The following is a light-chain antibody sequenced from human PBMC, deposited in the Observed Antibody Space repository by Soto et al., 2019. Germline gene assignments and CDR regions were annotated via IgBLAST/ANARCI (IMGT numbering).Light chain of an antibody. Sequence: EIVMTQSPATLPVSPGERATLSCRASQSVTSNLAWYQQKPGQAPRLLIYGASTRATGIPARFSGSGAGTEFTLTISSLQSEDFAVYYCQQYNSWPTRTFGGGTKVEIK. CDR2: GAS. V-gene: IGKV3D-15*01. CDR1: QSVTSN. CDR3: QQYNSWPTRT. J-gene: IGKJ4*01.